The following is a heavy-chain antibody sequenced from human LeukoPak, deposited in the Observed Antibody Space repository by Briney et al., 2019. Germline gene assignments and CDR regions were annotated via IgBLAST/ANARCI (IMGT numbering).Heavy chain of an antibody. CDR1: GFTFTSYW. J-gene: IGHJ4*02. V-gene: IGHV3-7*01. Sequence: PGGSLRLSCAASGFTFTSYWMSWVRQAPGKGLEWVANIKQDGSEKYYVDSVKGRFTISRDNAKNSLYLQMSSLRAEDTAVYYCATQSYGLFDYWGQGTLVTVSS. CDR3: ATQSYGLFDY. D-gene: IGHD3-10*01. CDR2: IKQDGSEK.